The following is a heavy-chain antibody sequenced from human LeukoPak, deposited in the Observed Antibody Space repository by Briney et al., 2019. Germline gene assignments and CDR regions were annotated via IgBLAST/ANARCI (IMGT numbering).Heavy chain of an antibody. CDR2: INHSGST. CDR1: GGSFSGYY. Sequence: MPSETLSRTCAVYGGSFSGYYWSWIRQPPGKGLEWIGEINHSGSTNYNPSLKSRVTISVDTTKNQFSLKLSSVTAADTAVYYFARGREQKVGSSCYATEHYCDYWGQGTLVTVSS. V-gene: IGHV4-34*01. D-gene: IGHD6-13*01. J-gene: IGHJ4*02. CDR3: ARGREQKVGSSCYATEHYCDY.